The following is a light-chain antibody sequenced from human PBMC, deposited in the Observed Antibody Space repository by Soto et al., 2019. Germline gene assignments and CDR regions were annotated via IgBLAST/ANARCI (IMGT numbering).Light chain of an antibody. CDR1: QTVSSSY. CDR3: QQYGPSPMYT. V-gene: IGKV3-20*01. J-gene: IGKJ2*01. Sequence: EIVLTQSPGTLSLSPGERATLSCRASQTVSSSYLAWYQQKPGQAPRLLIYGASTRATGIPGRFSGSASGTHLTLTNSRLGREDFSVYYCQQYGPSPMYTFGQGTNLEIK. CDR2: GAS.